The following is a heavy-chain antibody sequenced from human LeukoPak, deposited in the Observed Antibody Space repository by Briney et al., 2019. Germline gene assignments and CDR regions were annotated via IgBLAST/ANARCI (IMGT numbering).Heavy chain of an antibody. D-gene: IGHD3-3*01. CDR1: GFTFSSYS. Sequence: GGSLRLSCAASGFTFSSYSMNWVRQAPVKVLEWVSSISSSSSYIYYADSVKGRFTISRDNAKNSLYLQMNSLRAEDTAVYYCARTWSFSTYYLDYWGQGTLVTVSS. CDR3: ARTWSFSTYYLDY. V-gene: IGHV3-21*01. CDR2: ISSSSSYI. J-gene: IGHJ4*02.